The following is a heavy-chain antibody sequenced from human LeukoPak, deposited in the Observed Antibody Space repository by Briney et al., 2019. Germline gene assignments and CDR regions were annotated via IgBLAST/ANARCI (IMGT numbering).Heavy chain of an antibody. J-gene: IGHJ4*02. CDR1: GGSISSGGYY. CDR2: IYTSGST. V-gene: IGHV4-61*02. D-gene: IGHD5-12*01. CDR3: AQTSGYDWLGFDY. Sequence: SETLSLTCTVSGGSISSGGYYWSWIRQPAGKGLEWIGRIYTSGSTNYNPSLKSRVTMSVDTSKNQFSLKLSSVTAADTAVYYCAQTSGYDWLGFDYWGQGTLVTVSS.